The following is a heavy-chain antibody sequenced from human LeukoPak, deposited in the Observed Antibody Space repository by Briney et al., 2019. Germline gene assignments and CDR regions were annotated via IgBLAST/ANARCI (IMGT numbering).Heavy chain of an antibody. V-gene: IGHV4-39*01. CDR1: GGSISSTIYY. CDR2: IYYSGST. CDR3: ARRSDILSYVFDL. J-gene: IGHJ3*01. D-gene: IGHD3-9*01. Sequence: PSETLSLTCTVSGGSISSTIYYWGWIRQPPGKGLEWIGFIYYSGSTYYNPSLKSRVTISVDTSKNQFSLKLSSVTAPDTAMYYCARRSDILSYVFDLWGQGTMVTVSS.